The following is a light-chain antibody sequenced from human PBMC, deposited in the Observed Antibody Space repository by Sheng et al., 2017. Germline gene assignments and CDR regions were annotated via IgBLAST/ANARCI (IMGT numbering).Light chain of an antibody. V-gene: IGKV3D-15*03. CDR1: QSVGTF. Sequence: EIVMTQSPATLSVSPGERATLSCRASQSVGTFLAWYQQRPGRAPRLLIYGASIRATGIPARFSGSGSGTDFTLTINILQSEDFAVYYCQQYNNWPRTFGQGTKVEIK. CDR3: QQYNNWPRT. CDR2: GAS. J-gene: IGKJ1*01.